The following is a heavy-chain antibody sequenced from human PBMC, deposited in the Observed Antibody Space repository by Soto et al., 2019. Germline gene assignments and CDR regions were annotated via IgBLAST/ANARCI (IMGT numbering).Heavy chain of an antibody. D-gene: IGHD2-15*01. CDR2: IYPGDSDT. Sequence: GESLKISCNGSGYIFTDYCIALVLQLPGQRPEWMGIIYPGDSDTRYSPSFKGQVTISADKSINTAYLQWSSLEVSDTAMYYCTRLISPVAARPSWGQGTLVTVSS. CDR1: GYIFTDYC. V-gene: IGHV5-51*01. CDR3: TRLISPVAARPS. J-gene: IGHJ4*02.